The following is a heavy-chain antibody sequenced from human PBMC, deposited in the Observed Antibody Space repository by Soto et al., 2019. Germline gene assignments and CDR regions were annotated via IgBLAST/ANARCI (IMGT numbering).Heavy chain of an antibody. CDR3: VRGVVVVVGSTAENFDH. CDR2: ISYSGETK. V-gene: IGHV3-48*02. CDR1: GFTFTKYS. D-gene: IGHD2-15*01. J-gene: IGHJ4*02. Sequence: GALRLSCVTSGFTFTKYSMNWVRQAPGKGLEWVSYISYSGETKYYADSLKGRYAISRDDAKNSVYLQMNSLRDEDTAFYYCVRGVVVVVGSTAENFDHWGQGTLVTVSS.